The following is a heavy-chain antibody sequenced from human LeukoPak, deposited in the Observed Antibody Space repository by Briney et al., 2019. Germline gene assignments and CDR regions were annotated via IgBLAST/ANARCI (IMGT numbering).Heavy chain of an antibody. CDR2: IYTSGST. D-gene: IGHD6-13*01. CDR3: ARIPGYSSSWDLDY. V-gene: IGHV4-61*02. CDR1: GGSISSGSYY. J-gene: IGHJ4*02. Sequence: PSETLSLTCTVSGGSISSGSYYWSWIRQPAGKGLEWIGRIYTSGSTNYNPSLKSRVTISVDTSKNQFSLKLSSVTAADTAVYYCARIPGYSSSWDLDYWGQGTLVTVSS.